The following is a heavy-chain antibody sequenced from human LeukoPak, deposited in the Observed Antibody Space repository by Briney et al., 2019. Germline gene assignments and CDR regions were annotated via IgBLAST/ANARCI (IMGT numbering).Heavy chain of an antibody. CDR2: IYNSEIT. J-gene: IGHJ6*03. V-gene: IGHV4-59*01. CDR1: GASITDYY. D-gene: IGHD2-15*01. Sequence: SETPSLTCTVSGASITDYYWSGIRQPPRKGLEVIGYIYNSEITNYNPSLTSRVTMSVDTSKNQFSLKLKSMTAADTAVYYCAKGGGSSFRGDYSYYYMDVWGKGTTVTVSS. CDR3: AKGGGSSFRGDYSYYYMDV.